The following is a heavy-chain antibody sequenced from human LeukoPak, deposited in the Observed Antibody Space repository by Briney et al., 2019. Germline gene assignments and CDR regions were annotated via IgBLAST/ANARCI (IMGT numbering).Heavy chain of an antibody. CDR3: ARHRTGSYPVGFDP. Sequence: GRSLRLSCAASGFTFSDYYMSWIRQAPGKGLEWVSYISSSGSTIYYADSVKGRFTISRDNAKNSLYLQMNSLRAEDTAVYYCARHRTGSYPVGFDPWGQGTLVTVSS. D-gene: IGHD1-26*01. J-gene: IGHJ5*02. V-gene: IGHV3-11*04. CDR1: GFTFSDYY. CDR2: ISSSGSTI.